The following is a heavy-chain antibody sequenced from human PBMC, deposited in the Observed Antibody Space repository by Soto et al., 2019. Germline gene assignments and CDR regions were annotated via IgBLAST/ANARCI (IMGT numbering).Heavy chain of an antibody. CDR3: ARDLFSMRYSSSWYVDY. CDR2: ISYDGSNK. D-gene: IGHD6-13*01. CDR1: GFTFSSYA. J-gene: IGHJ4*02. Sequence: QVQLVESGGGVVQPGRSLRLSCAASGFTFSSYAMHWVRQAPGKGLEWVAVISYDGSNKYYAASVKGRFTISRDNSKKSLYLQMNSLRAEDTAVYYCARDLFSMRYSSSWYVDYWGQGTLVTVSS. V-gene: IGHV3-30-3*01.